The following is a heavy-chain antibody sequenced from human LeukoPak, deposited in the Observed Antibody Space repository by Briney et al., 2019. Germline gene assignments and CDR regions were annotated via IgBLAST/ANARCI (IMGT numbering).Heavy chain of an antibody. V-gene: IGHV3-48*03. CDR1: GFSFRSYE. CDR2: ISNSGTTI. J-gene: IGHJ4*02. D-gene: IGHD2/OR15-2a*01. Sequence: GGSLRLSCAGSGFSFRSYEMNWVRQAPGKGLEWISFISNSGTTIYYADSVKGRFTISRDNAKNSLYLQMNSLRDEDMAVYYCARDIGFDAEYWGQGTLVTVSS. CDR3: ARDIGFDAEY.